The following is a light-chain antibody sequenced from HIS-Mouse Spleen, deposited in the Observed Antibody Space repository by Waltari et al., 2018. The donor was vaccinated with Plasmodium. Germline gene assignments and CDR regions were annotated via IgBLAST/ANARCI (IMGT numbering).Light chain of an antibody. J-gene: IGLJ2*01. CDR2: KDS. CDR3: QSADSSGTYRV. V-gene: IGLV3-25*03. CDR1: ALPKQY. Sequence: SYELTQPPSVSVSPGQTARITCSGDALPKQYAYWYQKKPGQPPVLVIYKDSERPSGIPERFSGSSSGTTVTLTISGVQAEDEADYYCQSADSSGTYRVFGGGTKLTVL.